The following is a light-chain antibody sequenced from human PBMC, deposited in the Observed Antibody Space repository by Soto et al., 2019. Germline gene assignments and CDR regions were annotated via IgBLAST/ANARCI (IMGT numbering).Light chain of an antibody. V-gene: IGLV2-14*01. CDR1: SSDIGAYNY. J-gene: IGLJ1*01. CDR2: EVN. Sequence: SVLTQPASVSGSPGQSITISCSGTSSDIGAYNYVSWYQQHPGKAPKVLIYEVNNRPSGVSDRFSGSKSDNTASLTISGLQAEDEADYYCSSFTITYTRVFGTGTKVTVL. CDR3: SSFTITYTRV.